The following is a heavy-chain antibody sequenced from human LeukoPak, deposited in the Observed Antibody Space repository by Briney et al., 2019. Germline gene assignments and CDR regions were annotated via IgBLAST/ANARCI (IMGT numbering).Heavy chain of an antibody. J-gene: IGHJ4*02. CDR2: IGNTETF. Sequence: GGSLRLSCATSGFTFNTNAMSWVRQAPGKGLEWVSTIGNTETFYADSVTGRFTISRDNAKNSLYLQMDSLRAEDTAVYFCARDPGYGHSWPNLFDYWGQGTLVTVSS. D-gene: IGHD6-13*01. CDR1: GFTFNTNA. CDR3: ARDPGYGHSWPNLFDY. V-gene: IGHV3-69-1*02.